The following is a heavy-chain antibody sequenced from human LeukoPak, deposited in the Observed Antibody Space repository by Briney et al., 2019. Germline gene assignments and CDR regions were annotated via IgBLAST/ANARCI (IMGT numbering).Heavy chain of an antibody. CDR1: GYTLKNYY. Sequence: ASVKVSCKASGYTLKNYYMNWVRQAPGQGLEWMGWINSDSGFTKYAQKFQGRVTMTRDTSITTVYMDLTRLTSDDTAVYYCARNFDMKGFDPWGQGTLVTVSS. V-gene: IGHV1-2*02. D-gene: IGHD3-9*01. CDR3: ARNFDMKGFDP. J-gene: IGHJ5*02. CDR2: INSDSGFT.